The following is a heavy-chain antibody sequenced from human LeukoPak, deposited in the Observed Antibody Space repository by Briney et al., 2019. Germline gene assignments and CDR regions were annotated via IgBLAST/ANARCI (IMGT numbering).Heavy chain of an antibody. V-gene: IGHV1-24*01. D-gene: IGHD3-22*01. Sequence: GASVKVSRKVSGYTLTELSMHWVRQAPGKGLEWMGGFDPEDGETIYAQKFQGRVTMTEDTSTDTAYMELSSLRSEDTAVYYCAAAPYDSSGYYSSFPDYWGQGTLVTVSS. CDR3: AAAPYDSSGYYSSFPDY. CDR1: GYTLTELS. CDR2: FDPEDGET. J-gene: IGHJ4*02.